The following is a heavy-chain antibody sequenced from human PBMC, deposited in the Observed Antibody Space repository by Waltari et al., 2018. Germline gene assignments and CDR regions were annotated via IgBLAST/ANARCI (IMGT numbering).Heavy chain of an antibody. V-gene: IGHV3-48*03. CDR3: ATMVVVEVENWFDP. CDR2: ISSYGNTR. Sequence: EVQLVPSGGGFVQTVGSVRLSCVGAPFNFAHYEMTWVRSVPGKGSQWIAFISSYGNTRQYTDSVKGRFTISRDNANKSLYLQMNNLRSDETALYYCATMVVVEVENWFDPWGQGIQVTVAS. J-gene: IGHJ5*02. CDR1: PFNFAHYE. D-gene: IGHD2-2*01.